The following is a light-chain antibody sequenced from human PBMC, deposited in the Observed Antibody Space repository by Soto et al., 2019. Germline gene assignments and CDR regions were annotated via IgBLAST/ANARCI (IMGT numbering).Light chain of an antibody. Sequence: DIQMTQSPSSLSASVGDRLTITCRASQSISNNLNWYQQKPGKAPRLLIYAASSLQSGVPSRFSGSGSWTEFTLVINSLQPEDFTTYYCQQSYRTPLTFGGGTKVEIK. CDR2: AAS. J-gene: IGKJ4*01. V-gene: IGKV1-39*01. CDR3: QQSYRTPLT. CDR1: QSISNN.